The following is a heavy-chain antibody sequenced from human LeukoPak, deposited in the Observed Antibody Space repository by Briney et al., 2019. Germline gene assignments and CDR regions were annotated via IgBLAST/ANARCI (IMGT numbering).Heavy chain of an antibody. CDR1: GFTLSNHW. V-gene: IGHV3-7*03. CDR2: VNRDGSET. J-gene: IGHJ6*02. Sequence: GGSLRLSCAASGFTLSNHWMTWVRQVPGRGPEWVANVNRDGSETYYLDSVKGRFTISKDNAKNSLYLQMNSLRAEDTALYHCARNNGMDVWGQGATVIVSS. CDR3: ARNNGMDV.